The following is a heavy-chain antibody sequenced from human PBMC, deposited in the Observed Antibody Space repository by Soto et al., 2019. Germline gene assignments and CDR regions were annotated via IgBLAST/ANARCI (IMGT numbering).Heavy chain of an antibody. V-gene: IGHV3-23*01. CDR1: GFTFSLYA. D-gene: IGHD4-17*01. CDR2: ISSSGDMT. Sequence: EVQLLESGGGLVQPGGSQRLSCAASGFTFSLYALAWVRQAPGKGPECVSIISSSGDMTSYADSVKGRFIISRDNSKNTLFLQMSSLGAGDTAVYSCAKSVSYGGGYYFDFWGQGTLVTVSS. J-gene: IGHJ4*02. CDR3: AKSVSYGGGYYFDF.